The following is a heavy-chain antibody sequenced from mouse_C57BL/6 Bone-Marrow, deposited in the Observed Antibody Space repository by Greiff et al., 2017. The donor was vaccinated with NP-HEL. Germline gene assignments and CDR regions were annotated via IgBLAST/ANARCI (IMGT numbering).Heavy chain of an antibody. CDR2: IDPSDSET. CDR1: GYTFTSYW. J-gene: IGHJ2*01. V-gene: IGHV1-52*01. D-gene: IGHD1-1*01. CDR3: ARSFIATVVAPDY. Sequence: QVQLQQPGAELVRPGSSVKLSCKASGYTFTSYWMHWVKQRPIQGLEWIGNIDPSDSETHYNQKFKDKATLTVDKSSSTAYMQLSSLTSEDSAVYDCARSFIATVVAPDYWGQGTTLTVSS.